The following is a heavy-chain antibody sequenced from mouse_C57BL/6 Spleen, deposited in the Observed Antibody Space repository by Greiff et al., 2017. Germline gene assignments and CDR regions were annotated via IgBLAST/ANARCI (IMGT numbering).Heavy chain of an antibody. CDR3: ARGSYDGYYGWYFDV. J-gene: IGHJ1*03. V-gene: IGHV1-47*01. CDR2: FHPYNDDT. Sequence: LVESGAELVKPGASVKMSCKASGYTFTTYPIEWMKQNHGKSLEWIGNFHPYNDDTKYNEKFKGKATLTVEKSSSTVYLELSRLTSDDSAVYYCARGSYDGYYGWYFDVWGTGTTVTVSS. D-gene: IGHD2-3*01. CDR1: GYTFTTYP.